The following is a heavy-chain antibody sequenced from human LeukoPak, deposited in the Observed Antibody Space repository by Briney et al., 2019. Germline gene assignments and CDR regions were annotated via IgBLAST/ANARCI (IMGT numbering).Heavy chain of an antibody. D-gene: IGHD4-23*01. V-gene: IGHV3-30*18. J-gene: IGHJ4*02. Sequence: GGSLRLSCVASGFKFSNYGMHWVRQAPGKGLEWMALISYDGSDKYYPGSMKGRFTVSRDNSKNTLYLQMNSLRVEDTAMYYCAKGETTVITSPDYWGQGTLVTVSS. CDR2: ISYDGSDK. CDR3: AKGETTVITSPDY. CDR1: GFKFSNYG.